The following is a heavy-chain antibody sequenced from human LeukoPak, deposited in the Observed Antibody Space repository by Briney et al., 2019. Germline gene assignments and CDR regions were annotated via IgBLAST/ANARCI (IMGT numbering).Heavy chain of an antibody. CDR3: AQGYSSGWYRY. D-gene: IGHD6-19*01. Sequence: PGGSLRLSCAVSGFSISNYGMSWVRQAPGKGPEWVSAIDVSGDTKYYADSVRGRFIISRDNSKNTLYVQMNSLRAEDTAVYYCAQGYSSGWYRYWGQGTLVTVSS. J-gene: IGHJ4*02. CDR1: GFSISNYG. CDR2: IDVSGDTK. V-gene: IGHV3-23*01.